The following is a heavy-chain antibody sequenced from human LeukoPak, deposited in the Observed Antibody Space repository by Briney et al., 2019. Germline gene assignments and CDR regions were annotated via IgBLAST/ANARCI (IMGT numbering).Heavy chain of an antibody. V-gene: IGHV3-23*01. CDR2: ISGSGGST. D-gene: IGHD6-13*01. CDR1: KFSFSSYW. Sequence: AGGSLRLSCAASKFSFSSYWMHWVRQAPGKGLEWVSAISGSGGSTYYADSVKGRFTISRDNSKNTLYLQMNSLRAEDTAVYYCANLPAAGTEWYFDLWGRGTLVTVSS. CDR3: ANLPAAGTEWYFDL. J-gene: IGHJ2*01.